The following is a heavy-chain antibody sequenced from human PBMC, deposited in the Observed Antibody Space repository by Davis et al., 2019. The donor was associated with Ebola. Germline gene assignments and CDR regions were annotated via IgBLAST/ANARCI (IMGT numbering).Heavy chain of an antibody. Sequence: GESLKISCAASGVTFSDYSMSWVRQAPGKGLEWVSYISSGGTTTYYTDSVRGRFTTSRDNVKNSLYLQMNSLRAEDTAVYYCARDVGDAYSGSDYWGQGTLVTVSS. V-gene: IGHV3-48*01. CDR2: ISSGGTTT. CDR3: ARDVGDAYSGSDY. J-gene: IGHJ4*02. CDR1: GVTFSDYS. D-gene: IGHD6-13*01.